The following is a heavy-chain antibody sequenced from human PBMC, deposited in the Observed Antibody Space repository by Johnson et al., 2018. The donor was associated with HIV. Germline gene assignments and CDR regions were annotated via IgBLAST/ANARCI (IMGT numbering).Heavy chain of an antibody. CDR3: AREGKDAFDI. CDR2: IKQDGREK. J-gene: IGHJ3*02. D-gene: IGHD3-10*01. V-gene: IGHV3-7*01. Sequence: VQLVESGGGLVQPGGSLRLSCAASGFTFSSYWMSWVRQAPGKGLEWVANIKQDGREKYYVDSVKGRFTISRDNSKNTLYLQMNSLRAEDTAVYYCAREGKDAFDIWGQGTMVTVSS. CDR1: GFTFSSYW.